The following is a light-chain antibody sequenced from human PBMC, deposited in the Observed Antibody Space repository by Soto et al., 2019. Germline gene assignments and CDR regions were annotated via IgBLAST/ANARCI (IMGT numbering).Light chain of an antibody. CDR1: SGSIASNY. CDR2: EGN. V-gene: IGLV6-57*04. J-gene: IGLJ2*01. CDR3: QSYASSTVV. Sequence: NFMLTQPHSVSESPGKTVTISCTRSSGSIASNYVQWYQQRPGSVPTTVIYEGNQRPSGVPDRFSGSTDGSSNSASLTISGLQTEDEADYYCQSYASSTVVFGGGTKLPVL.